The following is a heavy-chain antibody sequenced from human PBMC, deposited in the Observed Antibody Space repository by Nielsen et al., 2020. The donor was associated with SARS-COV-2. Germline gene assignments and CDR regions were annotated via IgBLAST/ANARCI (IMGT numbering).Heavy chain of an antibody. CDR3: ATWDMTYYYMDV. CDR2: INWNGGST. CDR1: GFTFDDYG. D-gene: IGHD2-15*01. V-gene: IGHV3-20*01. Sequence: GESLKISCAASGFTFDDYGMSWVRQAPGKGLEWVSGINWNGGSTGYADSVKGRFTISRDNAKNSLYLQMNSLRAEDTALYHCATWDMTYYYMDVWGKGTTVTVSS. J-gene: IGHJ6*03.